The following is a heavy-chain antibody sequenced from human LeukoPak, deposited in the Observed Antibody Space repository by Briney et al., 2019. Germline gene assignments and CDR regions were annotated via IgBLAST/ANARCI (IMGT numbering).Heavy chain of an antibody. D-gene: IGHD7-27*01. V-gene: IGHV1-69*01. J-gene: IGHJ2*01. Sequence: GSSVKVSCKASGGTFSSYAISWVRQAPGQGLEWMGGIIPIFGTANYAQKFQGRVTITADESTSTAYMELSSLRSEDTAVYYCVKADELGMGDWYFDLWGRGTLVTVSS. CDR2: IIPIFGTA. CDR1: GGTFSSYA. CDR3: VKADELGMGDWYFDL.